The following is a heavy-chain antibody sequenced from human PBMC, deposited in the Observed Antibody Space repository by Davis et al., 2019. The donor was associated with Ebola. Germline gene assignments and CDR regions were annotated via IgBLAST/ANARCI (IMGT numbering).Heavy chain of an antibody. CDR2: IYHSGST. V-gene: IGHV4-4*02. CDR1: GGSISSSNW. J-gene: IGHJ5*02. CDR3: ARESMAWEDWGFDP. D-gene: IGHD3/OR15-3a*01. Sequence: SETLSLTCAVSGGSISSSNWWRWVRQPPGKGLEWIGEIYHSGSTNYNPSLKSRVTISVDKSKNQFSLKLSSVTAADTAVYYCARESMAWEDWGFDPWGQGTLVTVSS.